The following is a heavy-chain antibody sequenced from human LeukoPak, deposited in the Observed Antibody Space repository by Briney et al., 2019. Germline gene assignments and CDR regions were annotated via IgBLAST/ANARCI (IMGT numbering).Heavy chain of an antibody. Sequence: PGGSLRLSCVASGFTFSSYAMSWVRQAPGKGLEWVSATSGSGVTTHYAGSVKGRFSISRDNSKNTLYLQMNSLRAEDTALYYCAKKVVVGATSPYSDFQDWGQSTLVTVSS. CDR2: TSGSGVTT. J-gene: IGHJ1*01. CDR1: GFTFSSYA. CDR3: AKKVVVGATSPYSDFQD. V-gene: IGHV3-23*01. D-gene: IGHD1-26*01.